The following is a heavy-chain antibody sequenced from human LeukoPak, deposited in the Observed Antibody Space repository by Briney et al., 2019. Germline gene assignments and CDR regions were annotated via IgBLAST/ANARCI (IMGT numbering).Heavy chain of an antibody. CDR3: ARDRGSGYYYENPDY. CDR2: IYYSGST. J-gene: IGHJ4*02. D-gene: IGHD3-22*01. CDR1: GGSISSGGYY. V-gene: IGHV4-31*03. Sequence: PSQTLSLTCTVSGGSISSGGYYWSWIRQHPGKGLEWIGYIYYSGSTYYNPSLKSRVTISVDTSKNQFSLKLSSVTAADTAVYYCARDRGSGYYYENPDYWGQGTLVTVSS.